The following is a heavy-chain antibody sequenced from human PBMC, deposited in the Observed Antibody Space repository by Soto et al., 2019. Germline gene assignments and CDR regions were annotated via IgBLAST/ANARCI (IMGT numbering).Heavy chain of an antibody. Sequence: EVQLVESGGGLVQPGGSLRLSCAASGFTFTSYWMTWVRQAPGKGLEWVANIKQDGGEKYSVGSVKGRFTISRDNAENSLYLQLDSLRAEDAAVYYCARGAFPTWGTEPLDYWGQGTMVTVSS. CDR2: IKQDGGEK. CDR1: GFTFTSYW. V-gene: IGHV3-7*04. D-gene: IGHD3-16*01. CDR3: ARGAFPTWGTEPLDY. J-gene: IGHJ4*02.